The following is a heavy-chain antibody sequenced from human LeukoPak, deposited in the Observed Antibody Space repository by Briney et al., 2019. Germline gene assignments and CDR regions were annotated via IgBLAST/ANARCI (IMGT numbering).Heavy chain of an antibody. CDR1: GGTFSSYA. D-gene: IGHD2-2*03. CDR3: ARYMDIVVVPAAKWENAFDI. J-gene: IGHJ3*02. Sequence: SVKVSCKASGGTFSSYAISWVRQAPGQGLEWMGGIIPIFGTANYAQKFQGRVTITADESTSTAYMELSSLRSEDTAVYYCARYMDIVVVPAAKWENAFDIWGQGTMVTVSS. CDR2: IIPIFGTA. V-gene: IGHV1-69*13.